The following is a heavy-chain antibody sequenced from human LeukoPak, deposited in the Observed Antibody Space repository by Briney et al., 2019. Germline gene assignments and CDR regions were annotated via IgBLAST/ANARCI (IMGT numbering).Heavy chain of an antibody. CDR2: IIPIFGTA. Sequence: ASVKVSCKASGGTFSSYATSWVRQAPGQGLEWMGGIIPIFGTANYAQKFQGRVTITTDESTSTAYMELSSLRSEDTAVYYCARDHGSSWGFDPWGQGTLVTVSS. CDR3: ARDHGSSWGFDP. CDR1: GGTFSSYA. D-gene: IGHD6-13*01. J-gene: IGHJ5*02. V-gene: IGHV1-69*05.